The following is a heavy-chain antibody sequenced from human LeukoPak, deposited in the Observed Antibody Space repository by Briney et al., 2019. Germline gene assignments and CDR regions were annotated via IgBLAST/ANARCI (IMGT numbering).Heavy chain of an antibody. CDR3: AKEGPTGTTKFDY. CDR1: GFTFSGYA. D-gene: IGHD1-1*01. J-gene: IGHJ4*02. V-gene: IGHV3-23*01. Sequence: PGGSLRLSCAASGFTFSGYAMSWLRQAPGKGLEWVSAISENGGTTYYADSVKGRSTISRDNSKNTLSLQLNGLRAEDTAVYYCAKEGPTGTTKFDYWGQGTLVTVSS. CDR2: ISENGGTT.